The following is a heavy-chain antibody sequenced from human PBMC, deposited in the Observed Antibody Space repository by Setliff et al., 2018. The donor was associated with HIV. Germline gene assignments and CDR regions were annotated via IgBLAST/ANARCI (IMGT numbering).Heavy chain of an antibody. CDR1: GGAFISHT. D-gene: IGHD2-2*02. CDR2: IIPILGIP. J-gene: IGHJ5*02. V-gene: IGHV1-69*04. Sequence: SVKVSCKASGGAFISHTFTWVRQAPGQGLEWMGRIIPILGIPNYAQNFQGRLTISADKSTRTAYLELSSLRSDDSAVYFCAKEQEIGSYLDPWGQGTLVTISS. CDR3: AKEQEIGSYLDP.